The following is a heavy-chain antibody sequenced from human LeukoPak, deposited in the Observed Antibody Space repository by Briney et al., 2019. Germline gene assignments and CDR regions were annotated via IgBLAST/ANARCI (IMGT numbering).Heavy chain of an antibody. V-gene: IGHV1-46*01. D-gene: IGHD5-12*01. CDR3: ARGTDIVATTFDY. Sequence: GASVKVSCKASGYTFTNYYMHWVRQAPGQGLEWLGLITPSGGSTWYAQKFQGRVTMTRDMSTSTDYMELSSLRSEDTAVYYCARGTDIVATTFDYWGQGTLVTVSS. CDR2: ITPSGGST. CDR1: GYTFTNYY. J-gene: IGHJ4*02.